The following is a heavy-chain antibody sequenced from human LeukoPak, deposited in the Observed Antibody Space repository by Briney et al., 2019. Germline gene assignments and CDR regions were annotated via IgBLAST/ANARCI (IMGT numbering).Heavy chain of an antibody. Sequence: VKVSCKASGGTFSSYAISWVRQAPGQGLEWMGGIIPIFATANYAQKFQGRVTITADESTSTAYMELSSLRSEDTAVYYCARVADDYDSSGYQFDYWGQGTLVTVSS. CDR2: IIPIFATA. CDR1: GGTFSSYA. J-gene: IGHJ4*02. D-gene: IGHD3-22*01. CDR3: ARVADDYDSSGYQFDY. V-gene: IGHV1-69*13.